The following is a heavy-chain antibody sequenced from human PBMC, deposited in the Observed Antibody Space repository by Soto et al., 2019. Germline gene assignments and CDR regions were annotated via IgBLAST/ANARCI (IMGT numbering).Heavy chain of an antibody. D-gene: IGHD5-18*01. CDR2: IWYDGNNK. Sequence: QVQLVESGGGVVQSGRSLRLSCAASGFTFSSYGMHWVRQAPGKGLEWVAVIWYDGNNKYYADSVKGRFTISRDNSKNTWDLEMNSLSGEDTAVYFCASVPPSQGRTQLWYDYWGQGTLVTVSS. CDR1: GFTFSSYG. J-gene: IGHJ4*02. CDR3: ASVPPSQGRTQLWYDY. V-gene: IGHV3-33*01.